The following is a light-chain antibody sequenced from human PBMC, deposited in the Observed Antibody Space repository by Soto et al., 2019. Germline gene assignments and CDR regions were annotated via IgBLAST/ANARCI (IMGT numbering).Light chain of an antibody. CDR3: QQRSNRPRFT. J-gene: IGKJ3*01. CDR1: QSVDNY. CDR2: DVS. Sequence: EIVLTQSPATLSLSPGERATLSCRASQSVDNYLAWYQQKPGQAPRLLIYDVSNRATGTPARFSGSGSATDFTLSISSREPEDFAVYYCQQRSNRPRFTFGPGTKVDIK. V-gene: IGKV3-11*01.